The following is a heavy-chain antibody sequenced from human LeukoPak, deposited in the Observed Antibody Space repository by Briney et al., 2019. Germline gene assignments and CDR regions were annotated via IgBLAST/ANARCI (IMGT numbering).Heavy chain of an antibody. Sequence: ASVKVSCKASGYTFTSYPMNWVRQAPGQGLEWMGWINTNTGNPTYAQGFTGRFVFSLDTSVSTAYLQISSLKAEDTAVYYCARAGDIVVVVAGEGDAFDIWGQGTMVTVSS. V-gene: IGHV7-4-1*02. J-gene: IGHJ3*02. CDR1: GYTFTSYP. CDR3: ARAGDIVVVVAGEGDAFDI. D-gene: IGHD2-15*01. CDR2: INTNTGNP.